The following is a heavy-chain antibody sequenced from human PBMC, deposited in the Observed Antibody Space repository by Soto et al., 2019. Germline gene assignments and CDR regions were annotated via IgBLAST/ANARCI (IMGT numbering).Heavy chain of an antibody. CDR2: ISYDGSKK. J-gene: IGHJ4*02. Sequence: QVQLVESGGGVVQPGRSLRLSCAASGFPFSSYGMHWVRQAPGKGLDWVALISYDGSKKYYADSVKGRFTISRDNSKQTLYLQMSGLRAEDTAVYYCAGGQYYFDYCGQGTLVSVSS. V-gene: IGHV3-30*03. CDR1: GFPFSSYG. D-gene: IGHD2-15*01. CDR3: AGGQYYFDY.